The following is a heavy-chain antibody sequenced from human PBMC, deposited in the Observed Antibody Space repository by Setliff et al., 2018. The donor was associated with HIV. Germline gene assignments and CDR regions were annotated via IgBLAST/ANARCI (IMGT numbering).Heavy chain of an antibody. Sequence: ASVKVSCKASGYTFTSYGISWVRQAPGRGLEWMGWISAYNGNTNYAQKFQGRVTMTRDTPTNTAYMEVRSLRPDDTAVYYCAKDKTEGAMGHWGQGTLVTVSS. CDR3: AKDKTEGAMGH. CDR1: GYTFTSYG. V-gene: IGHV1-18*01. CDR2: ISAYNGNT. J-gene: IGHJ4*02. D-gene: IGHD1-26*01.